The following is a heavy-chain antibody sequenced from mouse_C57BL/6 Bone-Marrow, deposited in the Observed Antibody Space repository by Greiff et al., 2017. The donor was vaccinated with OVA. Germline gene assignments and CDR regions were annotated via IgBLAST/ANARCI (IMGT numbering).Heavy chain of an antibody. CDR2: IDPSDSYT. V-gene: IGHV1-69*01. J-gene: IGHJ1*03. CDR1: GYTFTSYW. CDR3: ARLVYWYFDV. Sequence: QVQLKQPGAELVMPGASVKLSCKASGYTFTSYWMHWVKQRPGQGLEGIGEIDPSDSYTNYNQKFKGKSTLTVDKSSSTADMQLSSLTSEDSAVYYCARLVYWYFDVWGTGTTVTVSS. D-gene: IGHD1-1*02.